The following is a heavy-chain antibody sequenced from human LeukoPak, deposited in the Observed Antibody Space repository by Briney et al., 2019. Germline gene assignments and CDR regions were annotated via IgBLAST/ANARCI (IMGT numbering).Heavy chain of an antibody. Sequence: ASVKVSCKASGYTFTNYDINWVRQATGQGLEWMGWMNPNSGNTCSAQKFQGRVTMTRNTSISTAYMELSSLRSEDTALYYCARDIAGATKGGWFDTWGQGTPVTVSS. CDR2: MNPNSGNT. CDR1: GYTFTNYD. CDR3: ARDIAGATKGGWFDT. V-gene: IGHV1-8*01. D-gene: IGHD1-26*01. J-gene: IGHJ5*02.